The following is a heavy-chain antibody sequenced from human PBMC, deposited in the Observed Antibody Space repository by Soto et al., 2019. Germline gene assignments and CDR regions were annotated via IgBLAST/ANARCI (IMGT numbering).Heavy chain of an antibody. CDR1: GFTFGDYA. J-gene: IGHJ4*02. V-gene: IGHV3-23*01. Sequence: PGGSLRLSCTASGFTFGDYAMSWFRQAPGKGLEWVSGISGSGGSTYYADSVNGRFTISRDNSKNTLYLQMNSLRAEDTAVYYCAKPLYSSGWSKFDYWGQGTLVTVSS. CDR3: AKPLYSSGWSKFDY. CDR2: ISGSGGST. D-gene: IGHD6-19*01.